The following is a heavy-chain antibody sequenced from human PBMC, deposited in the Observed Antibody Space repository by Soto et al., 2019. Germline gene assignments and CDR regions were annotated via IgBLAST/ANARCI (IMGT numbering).Heavy chain of an antibody. CDR3: ARDDHYDFWDYGMDV. V-gene: IGHV1-8*01. D-gene: IGHD3-3*01. CDR2: MNPNSGNT. J-gene: IGHJ6*02. CDR1: GYTFTSYD. Sequence: GASVKVSFKASGYTFTSYDINWVRQATGQGLEWMGWMNPNSGNTGYAQKFQGRVTMTRNTSISTAYMELSSLRSDDTAVYYCARDDHYDFWDYGMDVWGQGTTVTVSS.